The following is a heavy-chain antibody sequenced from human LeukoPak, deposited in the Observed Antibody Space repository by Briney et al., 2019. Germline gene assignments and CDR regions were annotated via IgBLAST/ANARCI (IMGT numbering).Heavy chain of an antibody. V-gene: IGHV3-48*03. J-gene: IGHJ3*02. CDR2: ISSSGSTI. Sequence: GRSLRLSCAASGCTFSSYEMNWVRQAPGKGLEWVSYISSSGSTIYYADSVKGGFTISRDNAKNSLYLQMNSLRAEDTAVYYCARDLWFGGQNDAFDIWGQGTMVTVSS. D-gene: IGHD3-10*01. CDR1: GCTFSSYE. CDR3: ARDLWFGGQNDAFDI.